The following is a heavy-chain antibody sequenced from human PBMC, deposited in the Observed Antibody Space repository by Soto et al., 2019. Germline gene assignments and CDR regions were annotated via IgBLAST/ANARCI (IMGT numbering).Heavy chain of an antibody. J-gene: IGHJ4*02. CDR3: ERGGGRALDEY. CDR2: IKPDGSER. D-gene: IGHD3-10*01. CDR1: GFTFSSYW. Sequence: EVQLVESVGGLVQPGGSLRLSCVGSGFTFSSYWMSWVRQTPGKGLEWVANIKPDGSERYCVDSVKGRCTISRDNAKNSLYLDMNSLRAEDTAVYYCERGGGRALDEYWGQGTLVTVSS. V-gene: IGHV3-7*01.